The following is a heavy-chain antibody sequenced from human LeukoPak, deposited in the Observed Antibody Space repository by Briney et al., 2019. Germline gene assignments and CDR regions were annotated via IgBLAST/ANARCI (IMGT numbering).Heavy chain of an antibody. Sequence: SETLSLTCTVSGGSISSDYWSWIRQPPGKRLEWIGYIYYSGSTNYNPSLKSRVTISVDTSKNQFSLKLSSVTAADTAVYYCADEYSSGWYRYFDYWGQGTLVTVSS. J-gene: IGHJ4*02. CDR1: GGSISSDY. CDR3: ADEYSSGWYRYFDY. CDR2: IYYSGST. V-gene: IGHV4-59*12. D-gene: IGHD6-19*01.